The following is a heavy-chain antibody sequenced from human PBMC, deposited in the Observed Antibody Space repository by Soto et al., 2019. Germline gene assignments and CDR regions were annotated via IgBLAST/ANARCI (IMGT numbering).Heavy chain of an antibody. Sequence: PSETLSLTCTVSGGSISSSSYYWGWIRQPPGKGLEWIGSIYYSGGTYYNPSLKSRVTISVDTSKNQFSLKLSSVTAADTAVYYCASRDYYGSGSYYTPFYFWGQGSQVTVS. CDR1: GGSISSSSYY. V-gene: IGHV4-39*01. CDR3: ASRDYYGSGSYYTPFYF. J-gene: IGHJ4*02. CDR2: IYYSGGT. D-gene: IGHD3-10*01.